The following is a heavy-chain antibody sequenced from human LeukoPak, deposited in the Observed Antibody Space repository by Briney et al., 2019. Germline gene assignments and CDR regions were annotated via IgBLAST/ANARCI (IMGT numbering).Heavy chain of an antibody. Sequence: SQTLSLTCTVSGGSISSGGYYWSWIRQHPGKGLEWIGYIYYSGSTYYNPSLKSRVTISVDTSKNQLSLKLSSVTAADTAVYYCARDSYYGSGSYFAGMDYWGQGTLVTVSS. J-gene: IGHJ4*02. CDR2: IYYSGST. V-gene: IGHV4-31*03. CDR1: GGSISSGGYY. CDR3: ARDSYYGSGSYFAGMDY. D-gene: IGHD3-10*01.